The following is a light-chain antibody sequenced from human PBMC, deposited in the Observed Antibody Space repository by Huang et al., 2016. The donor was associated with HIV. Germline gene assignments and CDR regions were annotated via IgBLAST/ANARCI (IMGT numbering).Light chain of an antibody. V-gene: IGKV1-33*01. Sequence: DIQMTQSPSSLSASVGDRVTMTCQASQDINNYFNWYQQKPGKAPKLLIYDASTMETGVPSRVSGSGSGTDFTLTISGLQPEDIGTYYCQQYDSLVTFGGGTRVEIK. CDR1: QDINNY. CDR2: DAS. J-gene: IGKJ4*01. CDR3: QQYDSLVT.